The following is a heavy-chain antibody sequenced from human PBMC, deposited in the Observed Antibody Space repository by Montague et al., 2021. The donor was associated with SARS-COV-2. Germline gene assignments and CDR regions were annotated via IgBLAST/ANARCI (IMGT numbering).Heavy chain of an antibody. V-gene: IGHV3-7*01. CDR3: ARDTYYYGSGSYYYGMDV. CDR1: GFTFSSYW. Sequence: SLRLSCAASGFTFSSYWMSWVRQAPGKGLEWVANIKQGGSEKYYVDSVKGRFTISRDNAKNSLYLQMNSLRAEDTAVYYCARDTYYYGSGSYYYGMDVWGQGTTVTVSS. J-gene: IGHJ6*02. CDR2: IKQGGSEK. D-gene: IGHD3-10*01.